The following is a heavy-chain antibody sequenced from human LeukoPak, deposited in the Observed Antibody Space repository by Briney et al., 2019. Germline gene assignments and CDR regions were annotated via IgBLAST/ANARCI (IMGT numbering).Heavy chain of an antibody. Sequence: GSLRLSCAASGFTFSSYAMSWVRQAPGKGLEWIGSIYYSGSTYYNPSLKSRVTISVDTSKNQFSLKLSSVTAADTAVYYCARHPLVGELREGWFDPWGQGTLVTVSS. CDR1: GFTFSSYA. J-gene: IGHJ5*02. CDR3: ARHPLVGELREGWFDP. D-gene: IGHD1-26*01. V-gene: IGHV4-39*01. CDR2: IYYSGST.